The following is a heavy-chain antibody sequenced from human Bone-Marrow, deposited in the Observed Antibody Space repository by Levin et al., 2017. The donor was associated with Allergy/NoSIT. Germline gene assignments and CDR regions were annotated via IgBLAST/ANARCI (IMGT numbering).Heavy chain of an antibody. V-gene: IGHV3-21*01. CDR2: ISSSSSYI. D-gene: IGHD4-17*01. J-gene: IGHJ6*02. CDR1: GFTFSDYN. Sequence: GGSLRLSCAASGFTFSDYNMNWVRQAPGKGLEWVSSISSSSSYIYYADSVKGRFTISRDNAKNSLNLQMNSLRAEDTAVYYCARAGATVTTPGSWFYHGMDVWGQGTTVTVSS. CDR3: ARAGATVTTPGSWFYHGMDV.